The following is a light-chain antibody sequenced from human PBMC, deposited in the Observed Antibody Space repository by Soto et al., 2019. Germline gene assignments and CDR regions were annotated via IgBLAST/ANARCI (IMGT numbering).Light chain of an antibody. CDR1: QSVSSSY. CDR2: HAD. CDR3: QQYGDSPLT. V-gene: IGKV3-20*01. Sequence: EIVLTQSPGTLCLSPGERATLSCRARQSVSSSYLAWYQQKPGQAPRLLIYHADKRATGVPARISGSGSGTDFTLTINRLEPEDFAVYYCQQYGDSPLTFGGGTKVDIK. J-gene: IGKJ4*01.